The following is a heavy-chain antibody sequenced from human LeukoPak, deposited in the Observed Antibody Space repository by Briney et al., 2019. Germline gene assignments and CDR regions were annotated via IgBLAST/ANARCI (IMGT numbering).Heavy chain of an antibody. Sequence: ASVKVSCKASGYTFTSYGISWVRQAPGQGREWMGWISAYNGNTNYAQKLQGRVTMTTDTSTSTAYMELRSLRSDDTAVYYCARTKKEKYYYESSGYYDYWGQGTLVTVSS. J-gene: IGHJ4*02. V-gene: IGHV1-18*01. CDR1: GYTFTSYG. CDR2: ISAYNGNT. CDR3: ARTKKEKYYYESSGYYDY. D-gene: IGHD3-22*01.